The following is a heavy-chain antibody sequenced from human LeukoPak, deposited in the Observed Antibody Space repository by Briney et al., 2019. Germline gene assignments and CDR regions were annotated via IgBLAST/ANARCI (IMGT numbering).Heavy chain of an antibody. CDR3: ASGWALS. Sequence: SQTLSLTCAVSGDSVSNRNAAWNWIRQSPSRGLEWLGRTYYRSEWHTDYAFSVKGRITINADTSKNQFSLQLGYVTPEDTAVYYCASGWALSWGQGTLVTVSS. J-gene: IGHJ5*02. D-gene: IGHD1-26*01. V-gene: IGHV6-1*01. CDR2: TYYRSEWHT. CDR1: GDSVSNRNAA.